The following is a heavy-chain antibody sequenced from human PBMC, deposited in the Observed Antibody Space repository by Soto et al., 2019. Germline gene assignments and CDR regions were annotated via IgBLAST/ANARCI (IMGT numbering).Heavy chain of an antibody. D-gene: IGHD1-1*01. J-gene: IGHJ3*01. CDR3: ATWHEREHACEV. Sequence: DVQLVESGGGLMQPGESLRLSCAASGLTVSGKKYVAWVRQAPGKGLEWVSALYDADGSLYSDSVKGRFTTSSDSSKTTGYLQMNDLRPADTAVYYCATWHEREHACEVWAQGTTVPVSS. CDR1: GLTVSGKKY. V-gene: IGHV3-53*01. CDR2: LYDADGS.